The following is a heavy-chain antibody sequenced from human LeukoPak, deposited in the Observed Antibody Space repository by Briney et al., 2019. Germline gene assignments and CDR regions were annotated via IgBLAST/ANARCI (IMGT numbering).Heavy chain of an antibody. CDR3: AKWGDYDVLTGYYVPDY. V-gene: IGHV3-23*01. D-gene: IGHD3-9*01. CDR1: GFTFSNYA. CDR2: ILGSGGST. Sequence: GGSLGLSCAASGFTFSNYAMSWVRQAPGEGLEWVSAILGSGGSTYYADSVKGRFTVSRDNSKSTLYLQMNSLRAEDTALYYCAKWGDYDVLTGYYVPDYWGQGTLVTVSS. J-gene: IGHJ4*02.